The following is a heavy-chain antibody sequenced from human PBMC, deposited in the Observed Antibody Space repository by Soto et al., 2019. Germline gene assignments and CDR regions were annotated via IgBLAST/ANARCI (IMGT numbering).Heavy chain of an antibody. Sequence: QVQLQESGPGLVKPSETLSLTCTIAGGSISTYYWSWIRQPPGKGLEWIGTIYYSGNTMYNPALKSRVTMSEDTSRNQISLKATSVIAADTAVYYCARAEQQTYYYYGRAVWSQGTTVIVSS. D-gene: IGHD6-13*01. CDR2: IYYSGNT. J-gene: IGHJ6*02. CDR1: GGSISTYY. CDR3: ARAEQQTYYYYGRAV. V-gene: IGHV4-59*01.